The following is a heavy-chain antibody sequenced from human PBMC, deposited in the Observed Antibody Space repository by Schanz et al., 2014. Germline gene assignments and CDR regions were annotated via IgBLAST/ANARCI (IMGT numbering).Heavy chain of an antibody. J-gene: IGHJ4*02. CDR3: ASPAGYSDYGTYFDF. CDR2: ISNDGSIK. Sequence: QVQMVESGGGVVQPGRSLRLSCAASGFAFSVYGMHWVRQAPGKGLEWVALISNDGSIKYYADSVKGRFTISRDNAKNSLYLQMNSLRAGDTAVYYCASPAGYSDYGTYFDFWGQGTLVTVSS. CDR1: GFAFSVYG. V-gene: IGHV3-30*19. D-gene: IGHD5-12*01.